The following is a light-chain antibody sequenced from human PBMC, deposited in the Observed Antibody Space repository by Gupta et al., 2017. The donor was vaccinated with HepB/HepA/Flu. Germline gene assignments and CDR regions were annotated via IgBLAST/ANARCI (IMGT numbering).Light chain of an antibody. CDR3: SSNAGSNTVI. CDR2: EVS. CDR1: NSDIDYKY. Sequence: QSALTQPPSASGSPGQSVTISCTGSNSDIDYKYVSWYQQHPGKAPPLIYEVSKRPSGVPDRFSGSKSGNTASLTVSGLQAEDEADYYCSSNAGSNTVIIGGGTKLSVL. J-gene: IGLJ2*01. V-gene: IGLV2-8*01.